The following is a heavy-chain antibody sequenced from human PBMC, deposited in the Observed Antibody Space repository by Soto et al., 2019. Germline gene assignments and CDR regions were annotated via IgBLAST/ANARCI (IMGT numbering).Heavy chain of an antibody. D-gene: IGHD2-2*01. CDR1: GFTFSRYY. CDR2: ISTTSTYT. CDR3: ARDDGLSSTNVKAFDI. Sequence: ELQLVESGGGLVEPGESLRLSCAASGFTFSRYYMNWVRQAPGKGLEWVSSISTTSTYTHYADSLKGRFTISRDNAKKLLYRQMDSLRAEDTADYYCARDDGLSSTNVKAFDIWGQGKKVTVSS. V-gene: IGHV3-21*01. J-gene: IGHJ3*02.